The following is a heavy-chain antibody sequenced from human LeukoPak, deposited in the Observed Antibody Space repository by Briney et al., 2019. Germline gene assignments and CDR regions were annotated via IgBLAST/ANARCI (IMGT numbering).Heavy chain of an antibody. CDR3: AKDGSDPKTPYYYYGMDV. Sequence: GGSLRLSCAASGFTFSSYGMHWVRQAPGKGLEWVAVISYDGSNKYYADSVKSRFTISRDNSKDTLYLQMNSLRAEDTAVYYCAKDGSDPKTPYYYYGMDVWGQGTTVTVSS. V-gene: IGHV3-30*18. D-gene: IGHD3-10*01. J-gene: IGHJ6*02. CDR2: ISYDGSNK. CDR1: GFTFSSYG.